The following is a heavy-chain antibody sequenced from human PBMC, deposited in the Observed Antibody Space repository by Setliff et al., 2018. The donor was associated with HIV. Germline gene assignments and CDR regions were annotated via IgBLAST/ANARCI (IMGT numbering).Heavy chain of an antibody. D-gene: IGHD3-3*01. CDR1: GGSMTTHF. CDR3: ARDISEGFFLERASEH. J-gene: IGHJ1*01. V-gene: IGHV4-59*11. CDR2: VYYSGST. Sequence: SETLSLTCTVSGGSMTTHFWSWIRQPPGKGLEWIGSVYYSGSTNYNPSLKSRVTISLDTSENQFSLNLNSVTAADTAVYYCARDISEGFFLERASEHWSQGTLVTSP.